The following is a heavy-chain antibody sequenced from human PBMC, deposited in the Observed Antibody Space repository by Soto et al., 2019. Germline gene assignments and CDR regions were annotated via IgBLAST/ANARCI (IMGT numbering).Heavy chain of an antibody. CDR1: GFTFSNAW. D-gene: IGHD3-3*01. J-gene: IGHJ6*03. Sequence: GGSLRLSCAASGFTFSNAWMSWVRQAPGKGLEWVGRIKSKTDGGTTDYAAPVKGRFTISRDDSKNTLYLQMNSLKTEDTAVYYCTTALRFLEWLKYYYYYMDVWGKGTTVTVSS. CDR3: TTALRFLEWLKYYYYYMDV. V-gene: IGHV3-15*01. CDR2: IKSKTDGGTT.